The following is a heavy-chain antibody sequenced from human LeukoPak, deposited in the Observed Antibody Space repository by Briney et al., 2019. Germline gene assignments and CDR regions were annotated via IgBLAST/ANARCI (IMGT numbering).Heavy chain of an antibody. CDR3: ARGPMWHDFWSGYLASYYYGMDV. CDR2: MNPNSGNT. CDR1: GYTFTSYD. Sequence: GASVKVSCKASGYTFTSYDINWVRQATGQGLEWMGWMNPNSGNTGYAQKFQGRVTMTRNTSISTAYMELSSLRSEDTAVYYCARGPMWHDFWSGYLASYYYGMDVWGQGTTVTVSS. J-gene: IGHJ6*02. D-gene: IGHD3-3*01. V-gene: IGHV1-8*01.